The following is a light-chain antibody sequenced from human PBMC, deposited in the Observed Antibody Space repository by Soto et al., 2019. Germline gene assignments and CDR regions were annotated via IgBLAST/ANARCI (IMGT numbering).Light chain of an antibody. CDR1: SSNIGSNY. Sequence: QSVLTQPPSASGTPGQMVTISCSGSSSNIGSNYVYWYQQLPGTAPKLLIYRNNQRPSGVPDRFSGSKSGTSASLAISGLRSEDEADYYCAAWDDSPLYVFGTGTKVTVL. CDR3: AAWDDSPLYV. CDR2: RNN. J-gene: IGLJ1*01. V-gene: IGLV1-47*01.